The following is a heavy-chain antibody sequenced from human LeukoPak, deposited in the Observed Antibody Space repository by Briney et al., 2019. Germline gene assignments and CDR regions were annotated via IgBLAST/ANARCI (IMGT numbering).Heavy chain of an antibody. CDR3: ARNLIAAAASPYDY. J-gene: IGHJ4*02. CDR1: GYTFTSYY. CDR2: ISAYNGNT. Sequence: ASVKVSCKASGYTFTSYYIHWVRQAPGQGLEWMGWISAYNGNTNYAQKLQGRVTMTTDTSTSTAYMELRSLRSDDTAVYYCARNLIAAAASPYDYWGQGTLVTVSS. V-gene: IGHV1-18*04. D-gene: IGHD6-13*01.